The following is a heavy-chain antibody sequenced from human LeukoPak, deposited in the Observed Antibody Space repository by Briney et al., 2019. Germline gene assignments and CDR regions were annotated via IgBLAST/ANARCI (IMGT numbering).Heavy chain of an antibody. D-gene: IGHD3-10*01. J-gene: IGHJ6*03. CDR2: IHSDGSTI. CDR1: GFTFSSYW. V-gene: IGHV3-74*01. Sequence: GGSLRLSCAASGFTFSSYWMHWVRQVPGKGLVWVSLIHSDGSTIIYADSVKGRFTISRDNAKKTLYLQMDSLRVEDMAVYYCARGGGSAASGSQVRVDYMDVWGKGNTGTVSS. CDR3: ARGGGSAASGSQVRVDYMDV.